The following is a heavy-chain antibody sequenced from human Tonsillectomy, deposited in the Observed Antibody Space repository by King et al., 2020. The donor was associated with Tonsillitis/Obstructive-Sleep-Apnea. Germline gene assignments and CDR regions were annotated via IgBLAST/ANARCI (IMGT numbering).Heavy chain of an antibody. CDR1: GFTFSSYE. V-gene: IGHV3-48*03. Sequence: VQLVESGGGLVQPEGSLRLSCAASGFTFSSYEMNWVRQAPGKGLEWVSYISSSGSTIYYADSVKGRFTISRDNAKNSLYLQMNSLRAEDTAVYYCARDLRTSMDVWGQGTTVTVSS. CDR3: ARDLRTSMDV. J-gene: IGHJ6*02. CDR2: ISSSGSTI.